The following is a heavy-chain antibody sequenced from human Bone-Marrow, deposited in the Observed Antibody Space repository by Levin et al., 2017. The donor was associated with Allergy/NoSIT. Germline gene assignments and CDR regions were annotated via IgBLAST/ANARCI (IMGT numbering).Heavy chain of an antibody. CDR3: ARGYETSGKSFDP. CDR2: INTNTGNT. V-gene: IGHV7-4-1*01. D-gene: IGHD3-16*01. J-gene: IGHJ5*02. CDR1: GYTFTSYV. Sequence: ASVKVSCKASGYTFTSYVMNWVRQAPGQGLEWMGRINTNTGNTTYAQDFTGRFVFSLDTSVSTAYLLIDSLEAEDTAVYYCARGYETSGKSFDPWGQGTLVTVSS.